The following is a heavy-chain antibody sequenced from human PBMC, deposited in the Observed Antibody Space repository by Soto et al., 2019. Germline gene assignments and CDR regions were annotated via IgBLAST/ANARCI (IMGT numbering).Heavy chain of an antibody. J-gene: IGHJ4*02. CDR2: IIPIFGTA. Sequence: ASVKVSCKASGGTFSSYAISWVRQAPGQGLEWMGGIIPIFGTANYAQKFQGRVTITADESTSTAYMELSSLRSEDTAVYYCARGWRDTAMVYYFDYWGQGTLVTVSS. D-gene: IGHD5-18*01. CDR3: ARGWRDTAMVYYFDY. V-gene: IGHV1-69*13. CDR1: GGTFSSYA.